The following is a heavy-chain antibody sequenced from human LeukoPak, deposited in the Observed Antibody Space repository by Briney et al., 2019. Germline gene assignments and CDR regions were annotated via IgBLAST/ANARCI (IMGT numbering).Heavy chain of an antibody. J-gene: IGHJ4*02. CDR3: ARDVWYYYDSSGYYHDY. CDR1: GFTFRSYS. CDR2: ISSSSSYI. D-gene: IGHD3-22*01. Sequence: GGSLRLSCAASGFTFRSYSMNWVRQAPGKGLEWVSSISSSSSYIYYADSVKGRFTISRDNAKNSLYLQMNSLRAEDTAVYYCARDVWYYYDSSGYYHDYWGQGTLVTVSS. V-gene: IGHV3-21*01.